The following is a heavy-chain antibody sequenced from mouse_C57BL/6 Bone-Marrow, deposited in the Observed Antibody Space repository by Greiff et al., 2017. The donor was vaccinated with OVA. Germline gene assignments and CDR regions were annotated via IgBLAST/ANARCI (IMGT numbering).Heavy chain of an antibody. Sequence: QVQLQQSGPGLVAPSQSLSITCTVSGFSLTSSALSWVRQPPGKGLEWLGVIWTGGGTNYNSALKSSLSIGKDNSKSQVLLKMNRLETEDTARYYCARNLTGKGFAYWGQGTLVTVSA. CDR1: GFSLTSSA. D-gene: IGHD4-1*01. CDR2: IWTGGGT. V-gene: IGHV2-9-1*01. CDR3: ARNLTGKGFAY. J-gene: IGHJ3*01.